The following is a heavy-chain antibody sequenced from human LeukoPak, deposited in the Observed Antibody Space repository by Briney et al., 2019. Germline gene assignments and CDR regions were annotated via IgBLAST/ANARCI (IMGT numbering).Heavy chain of an antibody. V-gene: IGHV3-21*01. CDR1: GFTFDDHG. J-gene: IGHJ4*02. CDR2: ITASSTAI. Sequence: GGSLKLSWVVSGFTFDDHGMNWVRQAAGKGLEWVSSITASSTAIYSADSVKGRFTISRDNAKNFLYLQMNSLRAEDTAVYYCARTYYDSLTGYNPYFDYWGQGILVTVSS. CDR3: ARTYYDSLTGYNPYFDY. D-gene: IGHD3-9*01.